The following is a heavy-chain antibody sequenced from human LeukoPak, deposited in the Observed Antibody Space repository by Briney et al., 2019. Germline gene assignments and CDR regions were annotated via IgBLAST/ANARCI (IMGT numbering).Heavy chain of an antibody. CDR3: ARDAGGAWPFDY. V-gene: IGHV3-23*01. CDR2: ISPTGEGT. CDR1: GFAFSNTG. J-gene: IGHJ4*02. D-gene: IGHD4-17*01. Sequence: GGSLRLSCAASGFAFSNTGTTWVRQAPGRGLEWVSTISPTGEGTHYADSVKGRFTISRDNSKNTLSLEMNSLRADDTATYYCARDAGGAWPFDYWGQGTRVIVSS.